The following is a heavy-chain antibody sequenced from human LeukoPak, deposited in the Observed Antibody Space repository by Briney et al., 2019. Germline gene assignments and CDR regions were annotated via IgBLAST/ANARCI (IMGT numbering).Heavy chain of an antibody. CDR3: ARGGIRQTFDN. CDR2: IYYSGST. Sequence: PSETLSLTCTVSGGSISTYYWNWIRQPPGKGLEWIGYIYYSGSTNYNPTLKSRVTISVDTSKIQFSLNLTSVTAADTAVYYCARGGIRQTFDNWGQGTLVTVSS. J-gene: IGHJ4*02. V-gene: IGHV4-59*01. CDR1: GGSISTYY. D-gene: IGHD3-3*02.